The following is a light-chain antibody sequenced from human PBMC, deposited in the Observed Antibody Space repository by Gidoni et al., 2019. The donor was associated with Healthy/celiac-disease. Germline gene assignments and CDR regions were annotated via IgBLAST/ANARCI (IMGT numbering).Light chain of an antibody. V-gene: IGLV2-14*01. CDR2: EVS. CDR1: SSDVVGYNS. J-gene: IGLJ2*01. CDR3: SSYTSSSTLEVV. Sequence: QSALTQPACVSGSPGQSITISCTGTSSDVVGYNSVSWYQQHPGKAPKLMIYEVSNRPAGVSNRFSGAKSGNTASLTISGLQAEDEADYYCSSYTSSSTLEVVFGGGTKLTVL.